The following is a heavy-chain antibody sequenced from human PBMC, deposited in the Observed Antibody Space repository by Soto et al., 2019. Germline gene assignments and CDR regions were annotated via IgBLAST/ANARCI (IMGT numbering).Heavy chain of an antibody. V-gene: IGHV4-39*01. J-gene: IGHJ6*02. Sequence: SETLSLTCTVSGGSISSSSYYWGWIRQPPGKGLEWIGSFYYSGSTYYNPSLKSRVTISVDTSKNQFSLRLSSVTAADTAVYYCALGFGGIPWYYGMDVWGQGTTVTVSS. CDR1: GGSISSSSYY. CDR2: FYYSGST. CDR3: ALGFGGIPWYYGMDV. D-gene: IGHD3-10*01.